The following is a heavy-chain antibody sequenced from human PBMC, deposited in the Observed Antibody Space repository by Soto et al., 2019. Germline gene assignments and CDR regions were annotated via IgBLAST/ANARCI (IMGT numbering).Heavy chain of an antibody. CDR1: GSTVTSNG. J-gene: IGHJ4*02. CDR3: ARGRYGDY. V-gene: IGHV1-18*01. CDR2: ISAHNGNT. Sequence: QVHLVQCGAEVTKPGASVKVSGKASGSTVTSNGITWVRQAPGQGLEWMGWISAHNGNTDYAQKLQGRVIVTRDTSTSTAYMELRSLRSDDTAVYYCARGRYGDYWGQGALVTVSS. D-gene: IGHD1-1*01.